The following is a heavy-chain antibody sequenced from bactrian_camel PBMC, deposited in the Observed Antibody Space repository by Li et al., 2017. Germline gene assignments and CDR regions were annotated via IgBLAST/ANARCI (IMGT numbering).Heavy chain of an antibody. Sequence: VQLVESGGGSVQAGGSLRLSCAASGRTYIKWCMGWFREVPGKEREGIATIDSGGITACADSVKGRFTISKDYVKNTLYLQMNSLKPEDTAMYTRGVKRLGIGCGTLNRYSFGYWGQGTQVTVS. D-gene: IGHD1*01. CDR1: GRTYIKWC. CDR3: GVKRLGIGCGTLNRYSFGY. J-gene: IGHJ6*01. CDR2: IDSGGIT. V-gene: IGHV3S57*01.